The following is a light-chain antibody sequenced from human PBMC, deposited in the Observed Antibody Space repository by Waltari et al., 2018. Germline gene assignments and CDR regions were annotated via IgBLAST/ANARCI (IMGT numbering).Light chain of an antibody. J-gene: IGKJ1*01. CDR2: EAS. V-gene: IGKV3-11*01. CDR3: HQRSDWPPT. Sequence: EIMLTQSPATLSLSPGERATLSCRAGQSLSSSLTWYQQKPGQAPRLLIYEASNRATGIPARFSGSGSGTDFTLTISSLEPEDFAVYYCHQRSDWPPTFGQGTRVEI. CDR1: QSLSSS.